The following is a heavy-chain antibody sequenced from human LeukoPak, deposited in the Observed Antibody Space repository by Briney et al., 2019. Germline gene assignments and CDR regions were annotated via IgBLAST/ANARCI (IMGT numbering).Heavy chain of an antibody. V-gene: IGHV3-23*01. J-gene: IGHJ4*02. CDR2: ISGSGGST. CDR1: GFTFSSYA. Sequence: GGSLRLSCAASGFTFSSYAMSWVRQAPGKGLEWVSAISGSGGSTYYADSVEGRFTISRDNSKNTLYLQMNSLRAEDTAVYYCADAALWFGELLAGPSVDYWGQGTLVTVSS. CDR3: ADAALWFGELLAGPSVDY. D-gene: IGHD3-10*01.